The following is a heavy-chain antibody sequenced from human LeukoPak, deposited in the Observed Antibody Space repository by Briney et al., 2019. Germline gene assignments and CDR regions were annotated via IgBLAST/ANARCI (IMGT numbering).Heavy chain of an antibody. CDR2: IKQDGSEK. V-gene: IGHV3-7*01. CDR1: GSTFSSYW. Sequence: GGSLRLSCAASGSTFSSYWMNWVRQAPGKGLEWVANIKQDGSEKYYVDSVKGRFTISRDNAKNSLYLQMNSLRVEDTAVYYCTTLAARRYFDYWGQGTLVTVSS. CDR3: TTLAARRYFDY. J-gene: IGHJ4*02. D-gene: IGHD6-6*01.